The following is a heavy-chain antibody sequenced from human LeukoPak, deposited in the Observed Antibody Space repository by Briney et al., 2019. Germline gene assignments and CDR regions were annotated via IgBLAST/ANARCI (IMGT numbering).Heavy chain of an antibody. V-gene: IGHV4-4*07. J-gene: IGHJ6*03. CDR1: GGSISSYY. Sequence: SETLSLTCTVSGGSISSYYWSWIRQPAGKGLEWIGRIYTSGSTNYNPSLKSRVTMSVDTSKNQFSLKLSSVTAADTAVYYCARDLEYSSGWYEEDYYYYMDVWGKGTTVTISS. D-gene: IGHD6-19*01. CDR2: IYTSGST. CDR3: ARDLEYSSGWYEEDYYYYMDV.